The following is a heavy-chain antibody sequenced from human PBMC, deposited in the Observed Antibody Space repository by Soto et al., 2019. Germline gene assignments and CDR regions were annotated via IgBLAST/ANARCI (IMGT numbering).Heavy chain of an antibody. D-gene: IGHD3-22*01. CDR2: VSSEGGTQ. CDR3: ARENYYGGQVIGRLDL. CDR1: GFTFSTYA. V-gene: IGHV3-30-3*01. J-gene: IGHJ2*01. Sequence: QVQLVESGGGVVQPGRSLRLSCTASGFTFSTYAMQWVRQAPGKGLEWVAVVSSEGGTQFYADSVKGRFTISRDNSKNSLYLQMGSLTTEDAAIYYCARENYYGGQVIGRLDLWGRGTLVSVSS.